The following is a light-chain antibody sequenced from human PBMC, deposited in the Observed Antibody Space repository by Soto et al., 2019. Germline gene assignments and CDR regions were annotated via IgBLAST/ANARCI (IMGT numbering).Light chain of an antibody. CDR1: QSVSSSY. V-gene: IGKV3-20*01. Sequence: EIVLTQSPGTLSLSPGERATLSCRASQSVSSSYLAWYQHKPGQAPRLLIYGVSSRATAIPDRFSGSGSGTHFTLIISRLEPEDFALYYCHQYGTSPKTFGQGTKVEIK. CDR2: GVS. CDR3: HQYGTSPKT. J-gene: IGKJ1*01.